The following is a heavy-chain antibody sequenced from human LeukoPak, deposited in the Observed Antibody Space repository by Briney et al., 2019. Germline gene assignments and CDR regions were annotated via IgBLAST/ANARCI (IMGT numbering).Heavy chain of an antibody. J-gene: IGHJ4*02. V-gene: IGHV3-7*01. CDR1: GFTFSTYW. D-gene: IGHD3-10*01. CDR3: ARDRGSRAGSDY. Sequence: GGSLRLSCAASGFTFSTYWMGWVRQAPGKGLEWVAYIKQDGSAKYYVDSVKGRFTISRDNAQNSLYLQMNNLRVEDTAAYYCARDRGSRAGSDYGGQGTLVTVSS. CDR2: IKQDGSAK.